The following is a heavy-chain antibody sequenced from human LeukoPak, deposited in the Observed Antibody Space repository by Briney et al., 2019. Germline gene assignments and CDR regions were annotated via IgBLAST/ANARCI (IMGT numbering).Heavy chain of an antibody. D-gene: IGHD3-10*01. J-gene: IGHJ5*02. Sequence: SETLSLTCTVSGYSISTGYYWGWIRQPPGKGLEWIGSIYHSGSTYSNPSLKSRVTISVDTSKNQFSLKLNSVTAADTAVYYCAREGLNMVRGVIPKEAWGWFDPWGQGTLVTVSS. CDR1: GYSISTGYY. CDR2: IYHSGST. CDR3: AREGLNMVRGVIPKEAWGWFDP. V-gene: IGHV4-38-2*02.